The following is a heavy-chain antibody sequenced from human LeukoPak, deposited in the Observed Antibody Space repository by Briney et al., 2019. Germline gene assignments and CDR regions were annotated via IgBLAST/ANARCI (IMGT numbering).Heavy chain of an antibody. V-gene: IGHV3-48*03. Sequence: PGGSLRLSCAASGFTFSKHGMNWVRQAPGEGLEWIAYISASGTLTHYADSMEGRFTISRDNAKNSLYLQMNSLRGEDTGLYYCARDATPTHSSGWVYMDVWGEGTTVTISS. CDR3: ARDATPTHSSGWVYMDV. CDR1: GFTFSKHG. D-gene: IGHD6-25*01. J-gene: IGHJ6*04. CDR2: ISASGTLT.